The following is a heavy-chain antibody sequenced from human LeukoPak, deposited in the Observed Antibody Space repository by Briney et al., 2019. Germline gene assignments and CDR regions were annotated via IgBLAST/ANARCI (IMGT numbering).Heavy chain of an antibody. D-gene: IGHD3-22*01. CDR3: ARDFGSGSHFDY. V-gene: IGHV3-30-3*01. CDR2: ISYDGSNK. J-gene: IGHJ4*02. CDR1: GFTFSSYA. Sequence: GRSLRLSCAASGFTFSSYAMHWVRQAPGKGLEWVAVISYDGSNKYYADSVKGRFTISRDNSKNTLYLQMNSLRAEDTAVYYCARDFGSGSHFDYWGQGTLVTVSS.